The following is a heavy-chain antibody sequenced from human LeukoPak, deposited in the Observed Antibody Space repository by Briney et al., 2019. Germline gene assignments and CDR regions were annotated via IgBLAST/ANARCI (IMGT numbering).Heavy chain of an antibody. CDR2: PHPRSGET. V-gene: IGHV1-2*02. D-gene: IGHD3-10*01. CDR1: RYSFTAFY. J-gene: IGHJ4*02. Sequence: GASVKVSCKASRYSFTAFYIHCGRQAPGRGGECMWWPHPRSGETNYAYKFRGRVTMTRETSISTTYMDLGSLGSDDTAVYYCARDGEYGTGSYYRGCFDYWGQGTLVTVSS. CDR3: ARDGEYGTGSYYRGCFDY.